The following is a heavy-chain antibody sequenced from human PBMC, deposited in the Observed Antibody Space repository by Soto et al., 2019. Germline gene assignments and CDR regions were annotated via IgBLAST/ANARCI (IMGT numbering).Heavy chain of an antibody. Sequence: GGSLRLSCAASGFTFSSYWMSWVRQAPGKGLEWVANIKQDGSEKYYLDSVKGRFTISTDNAKNSVYLQMNSLRAEDTAGYYCARGWGIEVAFSDQSDAFDIWGQGTMVTVSS. CDR3: ARGWGIEVAFSDQSDAFDI. CDR2: IKQDGSEK. D-gene: IGHD6-19*01. CDR1: GFTFSSYW. J-gene: IGHJ3*02. V-gene: IGHV3-7*01.